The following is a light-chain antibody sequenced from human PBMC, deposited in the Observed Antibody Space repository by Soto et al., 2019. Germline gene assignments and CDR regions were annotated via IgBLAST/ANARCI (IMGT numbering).Light chain of an antibody. CDR3: QQRSNWPP. V-gene: IGKV3-11*01. CDR2: DAS. CDR1: QSVSSY. J-gene: IGKJ3*01. Sequence: EIVLTQSPATLSLSPGERATLSCRASQSVSSYLAWYHQKPGQAPRLLIYDASNRATGIPARFSGSGSGTDFTLTISSLEPEDFAVYYCQQRSNWPPFGPGTKVDIK.